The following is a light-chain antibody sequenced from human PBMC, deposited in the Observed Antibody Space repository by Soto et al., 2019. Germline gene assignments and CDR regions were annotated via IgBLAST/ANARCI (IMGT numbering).Light chain of an antibody. Sequence: EIVLTQSPATLSLSPGERATLFCRASQSVSNYLAWYQQKPGQAPRLLIYDVSNRATGIPARFSGSGSGTDFTLTISSLEPEDFAVYYCQQRSNWPLTFGGGTKVEIK. CDR3: QQRSNWPLT. CDR1: QSVSNY. V-gene: IGKV3-11*01. J-gene: IGKJ4*01. CDR2: DVS.